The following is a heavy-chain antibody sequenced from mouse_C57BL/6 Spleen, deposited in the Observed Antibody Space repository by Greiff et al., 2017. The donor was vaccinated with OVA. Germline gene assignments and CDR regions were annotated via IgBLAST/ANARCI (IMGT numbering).Heavy chain of an antibody. Sequence: QVQLQQSGAELVRPGASVTLSCKASGYTFTDYEMHWVKQTPVHGLEWIGAIDPETGGTAYNQKFKGTAILTADKSSSTAYMELRSLTSEDSAVYYCTRSSLLRENYWGQGTTLTVSS. V-gene: IGHV1-15*01. D-gene: IGHD1-2*01. CDR3: TRSSLLRENY. CDR1: GYTFTDYE. J-gene: IGHJ2*01. CDR2: IDPETGGT.